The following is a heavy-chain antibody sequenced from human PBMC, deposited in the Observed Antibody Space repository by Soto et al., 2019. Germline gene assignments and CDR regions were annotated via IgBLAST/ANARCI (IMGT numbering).Heavy chain of an antibody. J-gene: IGHJ4*02. D-gene: IGHD1-26*01. CDR2: ISSDGNHK. CDR1: GFSVSAYT. Sequence: QVQLVESGGGVVQPGRSLRLSCAASGFSVSAYTMHWVRQAPGKGLEWVAVISSDGNHKYYTDSVKGRFTISRDTSTNTLFLQMNSLRPEDTAVYYCTRWEQPLFEYWVQGTLVTVSS. V-gene: IGHV3-30-3*01. CDR3: TRWEQPLFEY.